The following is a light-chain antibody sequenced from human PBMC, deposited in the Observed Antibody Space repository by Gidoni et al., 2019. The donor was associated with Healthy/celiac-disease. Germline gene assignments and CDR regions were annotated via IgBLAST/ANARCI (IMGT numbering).Light chain of an antibody. J-gene: IGKJ1*01. CDR3: LQDYNYPWT. CDR2: AAS. CDR1: QGIRND. V-gene: IGKV1-6*01. Sequence: AIQMTQSPSSLSASVGDRVTITCRSSQGIRNDLGWYQQKPGKAPKLLIYAASSLQSGVPSRFSGSGSGTDFTLNISSLQPEDFATYYCLQDYNYPWTFGQGTKVEIK.